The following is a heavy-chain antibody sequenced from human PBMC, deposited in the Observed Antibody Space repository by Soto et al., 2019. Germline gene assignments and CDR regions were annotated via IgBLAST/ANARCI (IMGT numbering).Heavy chain of an antibody. D-gene: IGHD1-26*01. Sequence: QVQLVQSGAEVTQPGSSVKVSCKASGGTFSTYGITWVRQASGQGLEWMGGIIPIFGTIKFAQKFQGRLTITPEESTSTVYMELSSLTAEDTAVYSCASRERVDAFDVWGQGTMVTVSS. J-gene: IGHJ3*01. V-gene: IGHV1-69*01. CDR1: GGTFSTYG. CDR3: ASRERVDAFDV. CDR2: IIPIFGTI.